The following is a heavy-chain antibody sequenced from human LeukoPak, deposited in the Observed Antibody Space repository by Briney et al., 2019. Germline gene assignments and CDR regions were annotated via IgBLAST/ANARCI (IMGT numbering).Heavy chain of an antibody. V-gene: IGHV3-33*01. J-gene: IGHJ2*01. CDR1: GFAFNSYG. Sequence: GGSLRLSCAASGFAFNSYGMHWVRQAPGKGLEWVALIWYDGSNQDCIDSVKGRFTISRDNSKNTLYLQMSSLRADDAAVYYCARFNGGDSTGCFDLWGRGTLVTASS. CDR3: ARFNGGDSTGCFDL. D-gene: IGHD4-23*01. CDR2: IWYDGSNQ.